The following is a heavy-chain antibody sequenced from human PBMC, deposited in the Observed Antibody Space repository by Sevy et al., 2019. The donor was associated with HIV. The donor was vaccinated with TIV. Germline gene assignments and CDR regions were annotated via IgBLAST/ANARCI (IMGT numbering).Heavy chain of an antibody. CDR1: GFTFNIYA. Sequence: GGSLRLSCAASGFTFNIYAMTWVRQAPGKGLKWVSTISSSGTSTYYADSVKGRFTISRDNSKNTLYLQMNSLRAEDTAIYFCAKDHDNNWFDPWSQGTLVTVSS. J-gene: IGHJ5*02. D-gene: IGHD3-9*01. V-gene: IGHV3-23*01. CDR2: ISSSGTST. CDR3: AKDHDNNWFDP.